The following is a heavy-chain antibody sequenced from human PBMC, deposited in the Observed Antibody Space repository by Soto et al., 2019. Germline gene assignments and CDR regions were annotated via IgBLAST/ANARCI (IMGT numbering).Heavy chain of an antibody. Sequence: XPVKVVCKASGSPFTSYGIIWVRQAPGQGLEWMGWISAYNGNTNYAQKLQGRVTMTTDTSTSTAYMELRSLRSDDTAVYYCARSGGYLTDRGCDPWGQGTLVTVSS. J-gene: IGHJ5*02. D-gene: IGHD3-9*01. CDR3: ARSGGYLTDRGCDP. V-gene: IGHV1-18*01. CDR1: GSPFTSYG. CDR2: ISAYNGNT.